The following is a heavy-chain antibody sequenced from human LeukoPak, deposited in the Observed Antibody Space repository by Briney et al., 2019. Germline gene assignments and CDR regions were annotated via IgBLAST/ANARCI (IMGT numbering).Heavy chain of an antibody. Sequence: GGTLRLSCAASGFTFSSYAMSWVRQAPGKGLEWVSAISGSGGSTYYADSVKGRFTISRDNSKNTLYLQMNSLRAEDTAVYYCAKDRRGITMIVVVITALDYWGQGTLVTVSS. CDR1: GFTFSSYA. CDR3: AKDRRGITMIVVVITALDY. CDR2: ISGSGGST. V-gene: IGHV3-23*01. D-gene: IGHD3-22*01. J-gene: IGHJ4*02.